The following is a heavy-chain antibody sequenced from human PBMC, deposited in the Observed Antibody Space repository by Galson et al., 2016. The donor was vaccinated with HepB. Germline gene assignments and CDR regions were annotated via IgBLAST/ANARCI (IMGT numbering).Heavy chain of an antibody. D-gene: IGHD2-2*01. CDR3: ARDLALYCSSTSTNCYRGFDR. J-gene: IGHJ5*02. CDR2: IIPLFGTT. V-gene: IGHV1-69*13. Sequence: SVKVSCKASGGSFSSYAITWVRQAPGQGLEWMGGIIPLFGTTDYAQKFQGRVTITADESMTTAYMELSSLRSDDTAVYYCARDLALYCSSTSTNCYRGFDRWGQGTLVTVSS. CDR1: GGSFSSYA.